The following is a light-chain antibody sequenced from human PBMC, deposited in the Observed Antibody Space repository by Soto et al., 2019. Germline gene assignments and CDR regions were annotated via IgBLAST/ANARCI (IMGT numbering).Light chain of an antibody. CDR3: SSYAGSVNVI. Sequence: QSALTQPRSVSGSPGQSVTISCTGTSRDVGGYDYVSWYQQHPGKAPKLMISEVSKRPSGVPDRFSGSKSGNTASLTVSGLQAEDEADSSCSSYAGSVNVIFGGGTQLTVL. J-gene: IGLJ2*01. V-gene: IGLV2-8*01. CDR2: EVS. CDR1: SRDVGGYDY.